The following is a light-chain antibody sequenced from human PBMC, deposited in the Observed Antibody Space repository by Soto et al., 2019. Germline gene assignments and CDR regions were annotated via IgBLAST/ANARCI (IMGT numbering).Light chain of an antibody. CDR2: LNSDGSH. Sequence: QLVLTQSPSASVSLGASVKLTCTLSSGHSSYAIAWHQQQPEKGPRYLMKLNSDGSHRKGDGIPDRFSGSSSGAERYLTISSLQSDDEADYYCQTWGTGPVVFGGGTKLTVL. CDR3: QTWGTGPVV. J-gene: IGLJ2*01. CDR1: SGHSSYA. V-gene: IGLV4-69*01.